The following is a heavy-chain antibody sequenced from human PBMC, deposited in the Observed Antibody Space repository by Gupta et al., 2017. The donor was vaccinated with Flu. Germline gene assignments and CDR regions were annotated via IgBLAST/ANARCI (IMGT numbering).Heavy chain of an antibody. CDR3: ARLYYDILTGPPYYFDY. Sequence: QVQLQQWGAGLLKPSETLSLTCAVYGGSFSGYYWSWIRQPPGKGLEWIGEINHSGSTNYNPSLKSRVTISVDTSKNQFSLKLSSVTAADTAVYYCARLYYDILTGPPYYFDYWGQGTLVTVSS. J-gene: IGHJ4*02. V-gene: IGHV4-34*01. CDR1: GGSFSGYY. D-gene: IGHD3-9*01. CDR2: INHSGST.